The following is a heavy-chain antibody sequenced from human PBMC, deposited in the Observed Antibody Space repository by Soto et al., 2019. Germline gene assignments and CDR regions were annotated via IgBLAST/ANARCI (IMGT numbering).Heavy chain of an antibody. Sequence: ESGGGVVQPGRSLRLSCAASGFTFSSYGMHWVRQAPGKGLEWVAVISYDGSNKYYADSVKGRFTISRDNSKNTLYLQMNSLRAEDTAVYYCAKVGQQLIGRDYYYGMDVWGQGTTVTVSS. J-gene: IGHJ6*02. CDR3: AKVGQQLIGRDYYYGMDV. V-gene: IGHV3-30*18. D-gene: IGHD6-13*01. CDR2: ISYDGSNK. CDR1: GFTFSSYG.